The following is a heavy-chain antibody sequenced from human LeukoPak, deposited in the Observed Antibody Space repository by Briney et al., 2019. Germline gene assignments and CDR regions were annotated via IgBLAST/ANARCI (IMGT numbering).Heavy chain of an antibody. V-gene: IGHV4-39*07. CDR3: ARPRSGSSLYYYYYMDV. J-gene: IGHJ6*03. D-gene: IGHD6-13*01. CDR2: IFYSGST. CDR1: GGSISSSNYY. Sequence: SETLSLTCTVSGGSISSSNYYWGWIRQPPGKGLEWIGSIFYSGSTYYNPSLESRVTISVDTSKNQFSLKLSSVTAADTAVYYCARPRSGSSLYYYYYMDVWGKGTTVTVSS.